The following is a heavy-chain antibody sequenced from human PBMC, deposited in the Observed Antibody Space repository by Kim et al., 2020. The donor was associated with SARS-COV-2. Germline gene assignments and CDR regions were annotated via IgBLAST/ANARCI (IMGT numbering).Heavy chain of an antibody. D-gene: IGHD6-13*01. Sequence: GGSLRLSCAASGFTFSGYSMYWVRQARGKGLVWVSRINNDGRVTTYADSVKGRFTISRDNAKSTLFLQMNSLRADDTAVYYCARGGIATAGSSVWGPGTTVTVSS. CDR3: ARGGIATAGSSV. V-gene: IGHV3-74*01. CDR2: INNDGRVT. CDR1: GFTFSGYS. J-gene: IGHJ6*02.